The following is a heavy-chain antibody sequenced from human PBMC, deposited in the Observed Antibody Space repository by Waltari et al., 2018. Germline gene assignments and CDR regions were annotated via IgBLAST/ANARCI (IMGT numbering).Heavy chain of an antibody. Sequence: EVQLVESGGGLVQPGRSLRLSCAASGFPFDDYAMPWVRQAPGKGLEWVSGISWNSGSIGYADSVKGRFTISRDNAKNSLYLQMNSLRAEDTALYYCAKAKEYSSSNDAFDIWGQGTMVTVSS. J-gene: IGHJ3*02. V-gene: IGHV3-9*01. CDR3: AKAKEYSSSNDAFDI. D-gene: IGHD6-6*01. CDR1: GFPFDDYA. CDR2: ISWNSGSI.